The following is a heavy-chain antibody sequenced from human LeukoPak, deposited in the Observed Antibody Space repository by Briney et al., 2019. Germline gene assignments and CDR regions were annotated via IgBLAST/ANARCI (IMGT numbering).Heavy chain of an antibody. V-gene: IGHV3-30*02. J-gene: IGHJ4*02. CDR2: ILYDGTNK. D-gene: IGHD3-10*01. CDR1: GFTFSNYG. Sequence: GGSLRLSCAPSGFTFSNYGMHWLRQAPGKGLEGVAFILYDGTNKYYADSVKGRFTISRDNCKNTLYLQMTSLRAADTALYYCVQGTRRGAITMVRGVIGKSYYFDSWGQGTLVTVSS. CDR3: VQGTRRGAITMVRGVIGKSYYFDS.